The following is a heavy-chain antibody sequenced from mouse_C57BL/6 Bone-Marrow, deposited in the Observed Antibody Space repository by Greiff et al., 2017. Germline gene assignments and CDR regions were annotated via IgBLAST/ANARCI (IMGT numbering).Heavy chain of an antibody. J-gene: IGHJ2*01. CDR1: GYTFPSYW. D-gene: IGHD1-1*01. CDR2: IYPGSGST. CDR3: ARSGYYYGSSRDY. V-gene: IGHV1-55*01. Sequence: VQLQQPGAELVKPGASVKMSCKASGYTFPSYWITWVKQRPGQGLEWIGDIYPGSGSTNYNEKFKSKATLTVDTSSSTAYMQLSSLTSEDSAVYYCARSGYYYGSSRDYWGQGTTLTVSS.